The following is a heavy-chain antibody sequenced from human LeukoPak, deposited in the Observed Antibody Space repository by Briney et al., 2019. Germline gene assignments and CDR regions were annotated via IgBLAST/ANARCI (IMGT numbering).Heavy chain of an antibody. Sequence: SETLSLTCTVSGGSISSYYWSWIRQPPGKGLEWIGYIYYSGSTNYNPSLKSRVTISVDTSKNQFSLQLNSVTPEDTAVYYCARGPGALLHWGQGILVTVSS. J-gene: IGHJ4*02. CDR3: ARGPGALLH. CDR1: GGSISSYY. CDR2: IYYSGST. V-gene: IGHV4-59*12. D-gene: IGHD3-10*01.